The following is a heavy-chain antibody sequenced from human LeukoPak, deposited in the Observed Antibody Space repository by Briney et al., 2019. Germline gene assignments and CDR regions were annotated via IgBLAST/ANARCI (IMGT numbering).Heavy chain of an antibody. D-gene: IGHD3-3*01. CDR3: TTVGRFLEWSFDY. V-gene: IGHV3-30-3*01. CDR2: ISYDGSNK. Sequence: PGGSLRLSCAASGFTFSSYAMHWVRQAPGKGLEWVAVISYDGSNKYYADSVKGRFTISRDNSKNTLYLQMNSLKTEDTAVYYCTTVGRFLEWSFDYWGQGTLVTVSS. J-gene: IGHJ4*02. CDR1: GFTFSSYA.